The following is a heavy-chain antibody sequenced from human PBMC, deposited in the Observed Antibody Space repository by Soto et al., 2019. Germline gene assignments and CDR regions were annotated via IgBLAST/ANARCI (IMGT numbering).Heavy chain of an antibody. V-gene: IGHV2-5*01. CDR2: VYWNDDK. D-gene: IGHD1-1*01. CDR3: ARGLATLPVFAFDI. J-gene: IGHJ3*02. CDR1: GISLSTSGVG. Sequence: SGPTLVNPTQTLTLTCTLSGISLSTSGVGLGWIRQTPGRALEWLALVYWNDDKHYSPSLKSRLTITKDTSKNQAILTMTNMDPVDTATYYCARGLATLPVFAFDIWGQGTVVTVSS.